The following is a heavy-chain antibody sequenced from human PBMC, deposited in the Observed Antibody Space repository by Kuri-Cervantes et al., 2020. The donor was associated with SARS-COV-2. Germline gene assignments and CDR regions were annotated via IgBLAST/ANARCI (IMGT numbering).Heavy chain of an antibody. V-gene: IGHV4-38-2*02. CDR3: AREVSSGQLVAFDY. J-gene: IGHJ4*02. CDR2: INHSGST. D-gene: IGHD6-6*01. Sequence: SETLSLTCTVSGYSISSCYYWSWIRQPPGKGLEWIGEINHSGSTNYNPSLKSRVTISVDTSKNQFSLKLSSVTAADTAVYYCAREVSSGQLVAFDYWGQGTLVTVSS. CDR1: GYSISSCYY.